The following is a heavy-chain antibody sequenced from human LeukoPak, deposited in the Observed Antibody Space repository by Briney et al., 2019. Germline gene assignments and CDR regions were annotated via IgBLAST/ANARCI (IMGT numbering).Heavy chain of an antibody. CDR2: IIPIFGTA. V-gene: IGHV1-69*05. Sequence: ASVKVSCKASGGTFSSYAISWVRQAPGQGLEWMGRIIPIFGTANYAQKFQGRVTITTDESTSTAYMELSSLRSEDTAVYYCARGRAVAGPGDYWGQGTLATVSS. CDR3: ARGRAVAGPGDY. D-gene: IGHD6-19*01. CDR1: GGTFSSYA. J-gene: IGHJ4*02.